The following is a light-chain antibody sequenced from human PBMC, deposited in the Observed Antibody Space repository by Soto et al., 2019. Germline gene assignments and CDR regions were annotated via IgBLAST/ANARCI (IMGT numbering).Light chain of an antibody. Sequence: EIVLTQSPGTLSLSPGERATLSCRASQSVSSSYLAWYQQKPGQAPRLLIYGASSRVTGIPDRFSGSASGTDFTLTISRLEPEDYAVYYCQQYGSSPPYTFDQGTKLEIK. CDR2: GAS. J-gene: IGKJ2*01. V-gene: IGKV3-20*01. CDR3: QQYGSSPPYT. CDR1: QSVSSSY.